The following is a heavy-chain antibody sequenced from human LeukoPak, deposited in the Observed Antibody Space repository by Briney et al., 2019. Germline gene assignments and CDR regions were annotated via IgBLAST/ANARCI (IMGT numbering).Heavy chain of an antibody. CDR2: IYTSGST. D-gene: IGHD3-9*01. CDR1: GGSISSYY. CDR3: ASQMYDISTGPHYYFDY. Sequence: SETLSLTCTVSGGSISSYYWSWIRQPAGKGLEWIGRIYTSGSTNYNPSLKSRVTMSVDTSKNQFSLKLSSVTAADTAVYYCASQMYDISTGPHYYFDYWGQGTLVTVSS. V-gene: IGHV4-4*07. J-gene: IGHJ4*02.